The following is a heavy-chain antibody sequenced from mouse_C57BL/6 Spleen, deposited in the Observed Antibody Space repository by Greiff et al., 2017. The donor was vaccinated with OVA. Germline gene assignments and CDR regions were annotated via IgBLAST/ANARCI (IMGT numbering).Heavy chain of an antibody. CDR1: GFTFSDYG. V-gene: IGHV5-15*01. Sequence: DVQLVESGGGLVQPGGSLKLSCAASGFTFSDYGMAWVRQAPRKGPEWVAFISNLAYSIYYADTVTGRFTISRENAKNTLYLEMSSLRSEDTAMYYCARLNYYGSSGGYFDYWGQGTTLTVSS. CDR3: ARLNYYGSSGGYFDY. J-gene: IGHJ2*01. D-gene: IGHD1-1*01. CDR2: ISNLAYSI.